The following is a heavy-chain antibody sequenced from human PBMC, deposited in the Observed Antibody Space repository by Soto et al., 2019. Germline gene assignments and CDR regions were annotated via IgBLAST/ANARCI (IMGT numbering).Heavy chain of an antibody. D-gene: IGHD3-10*01. Sequence: SVKVSCKASGGTFSSYAISWVRQAPGQGLEWMGGITPIFGTANYAQKFQGRVTITADESTSTAYMELSSLRSEDTAVYYCARGGITMVRGAADNYYYYYGMDVWGQGTTVTVSS. V-gene: IGHV1-69*13. CDR2: ITPIFGTA. J-gene: IGHJ6*02. CDR3: ARGGITMVRGAADNYYYYYGMDV. CDR1: GGTFSSYA.